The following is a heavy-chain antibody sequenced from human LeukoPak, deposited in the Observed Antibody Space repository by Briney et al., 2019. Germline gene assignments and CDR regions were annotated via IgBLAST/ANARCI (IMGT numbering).Heavy chain of an antibody. CDR1: GFTFDDYA. V-gene: IGHV3-9*01. J-gene: IGHJ4*02. CDR3: AKDINYDSSGYYDY. D-gene: IGHD3-22*01. CDR2: ISWNSGSI. Sequence: PGGSLRLSCAAYGFTFDDYAMRWVRQAPGKGLEWVSGISWNSGSIGYADSVKGRFTISRDNAKNSLYLQMNSLRAEDTALYYCAKDINYDSSGYYDYWGQGTLVTVSS.